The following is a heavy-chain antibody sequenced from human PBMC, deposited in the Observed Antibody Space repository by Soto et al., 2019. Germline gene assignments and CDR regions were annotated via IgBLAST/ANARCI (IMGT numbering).Heavy chain of an antibody. V-gene: IGHV4-59*01. CDR2: IYYSGST. CDR3: ARAYGGYADY. Sequence: PSETLSLTCTVSGGSISSYYWSWIRQPPGKGPEWIGYIYYSGSTNYNPSLKSRVTRLVDTSKNQFSLKLSAVTAADTAVYYCARAYGGYADYWGQGARVTVSS. D-gene: IGHD5-12*01. J-gene: IGHJ4*02. CDR1: GGSISSYY.